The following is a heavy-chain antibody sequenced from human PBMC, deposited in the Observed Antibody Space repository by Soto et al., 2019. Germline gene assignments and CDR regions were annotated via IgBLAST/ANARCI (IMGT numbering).Heavy chain of an antibody. CDR3: ATAVSRVRATFGP. Sequence: ASVKVSCKVSGYTLTELSMHWVLQAPGKGLEWMAAFDREDGETIYAQKFQGRVTMTEDTSTDTAYMEVSGLRSEDTALYYCATAVSRVRATFGPWGQGILVTVSS. D-gene: IGHD1-26*01. CDR2: FDREDGET. V-gene: IGHV1-24*01. CDR1: GYTLTELS. J-gene: IGHJ5*02.